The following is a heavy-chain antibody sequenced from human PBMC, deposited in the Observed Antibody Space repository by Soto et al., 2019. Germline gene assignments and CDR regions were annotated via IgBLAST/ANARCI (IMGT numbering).Heavy chain of an antibody. CDR1: GFTFSNAW. V-gene: IGHV3-15*01. J-gene: IGHJ6*03. D-gene: IGHD2-8*01. Sequence: GGSLRLSCAASGFTFSNAWMSWVRQAPGKGLEWVGRIKSKTDGGTTDYAAPVKGRFTISRDDSKNTLYLQMNSLKTEDTAVYYCTTGAWSLYYYYYYMDVWGKGTTGTVSS. CDR2: IKSKTDGGTT. CDR3: TTGAWSLYYYYYYMDV.